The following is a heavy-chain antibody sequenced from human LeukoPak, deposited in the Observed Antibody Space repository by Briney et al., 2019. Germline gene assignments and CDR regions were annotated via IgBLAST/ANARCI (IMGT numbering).Heavy chain of an antibody. J-gene: IGHJ4*02. V-gene: IGHV4-59*12. CDR2: IYYSGST. CDR3: ARDNRVTVTTYFDY. CDR1: GGSISYYY. Sequence: KASETLSLTCTVSGGSISYYYWSWIRQPPGKGLEWIGYIYYSGSTYYNPSLKSRVTISVDTSKNQFSLKLSSVTAADTAVYYCARDNRVTVTTYFDYWGQGTLVTVSS. D-gene: IGHD4-17*01.